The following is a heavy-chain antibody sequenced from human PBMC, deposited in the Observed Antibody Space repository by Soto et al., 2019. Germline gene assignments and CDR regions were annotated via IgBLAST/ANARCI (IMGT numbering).Heavy chain of an antibody. D-gene: IGHD3-10*01. Sequence: SVKVSCKASGGTFSSYTISWVRQAPGQGLEWMGRIIPILGIANYAQKFQGRVTITADKSTSTAYVELSSLRSEDTAVYYCARADSGYYYYGMDVWGQGTTVTVSS. CDR2: IIPILGIA. V-gene: IGHV1-69*02. J-gene: IGHJ6*02. CDR3: ARADSGYYYYGMDV. CDR1: GGTFSSYT.